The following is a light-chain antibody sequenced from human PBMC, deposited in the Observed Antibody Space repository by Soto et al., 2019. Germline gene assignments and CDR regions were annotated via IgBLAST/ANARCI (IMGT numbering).Light chain of an antibody. CDR2: DAS. CDR3: QQRSNWPWT. CDR1: QDISTW. Sequence: DIQMTQSPSSVSASVGDRVTITCRASQDISTWLAWYQQKPGKAPKLLIYDASSLESGVPARFSGSGFGTDFTLTISSLQPEDFAVYYCQQRSNWPWTFGQGTKVEIK. J-gene: IGKJ1*01. V-gene: IGKV1-12*02.